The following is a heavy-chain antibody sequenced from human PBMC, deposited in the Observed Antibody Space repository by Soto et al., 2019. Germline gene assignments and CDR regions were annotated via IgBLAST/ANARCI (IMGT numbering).Heavy chain of an antibody. CDR2: ISWNSGSI. Sequence: EVQLVESGGGLVQPGRSLRLSCAASGFTFDDYAMHWVRQAPGKGLEWVSGISWNSGSIGYADSVKGRFTISRDNAKNSLYLQMNILRAEDTALYYCAKGKPDLDYWGQGTLVTVSS. J-gene: IGHJ4*02. CDR3: AKGKPDLDY. CDR1: GFTFDDYA. V-gene: IGHV3-9*01.